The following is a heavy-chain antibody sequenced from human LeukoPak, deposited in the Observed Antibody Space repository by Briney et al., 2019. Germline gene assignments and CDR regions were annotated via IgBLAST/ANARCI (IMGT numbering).Heavy chain of an antibody. CDR3: ARDQTVPPGDAFDI. D-gene: IGHD4-17*01. J-gene: IGHJ3*02. V-gene: IGHV3-53*01. Sequence: GGSLRLSCAASGFTVSSSYMSWVRQAPGKGLEWVSVIYSGGSTYYADSVKGRFTISRDNSKNTLYLQMNSLRAEDTAVYYCARDQTVPPGDAFDIWGQGTMVTVSS. CDR1: GFTVSSSY. CDR2: IYSGGST.